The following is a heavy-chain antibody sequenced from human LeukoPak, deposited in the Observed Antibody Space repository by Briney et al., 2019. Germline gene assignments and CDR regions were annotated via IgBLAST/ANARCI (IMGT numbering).Heavy chain of an antibody. D-gene: IGHD6-6*01. J-gene: IGHJ5*02. Sequence: GASVPVSCKASGYTFTSYGISWVRQAPGQGLEWMGWISAYNGNTNYAQKIRGRVTMTTDTSTSTAYMELRSLRSDDTAVYYCARIEYSSSSPWLDPWGQGTLVTVSS. CDR2: ISAYNGNT. CDR1: GYTFTSYG. CDR3: ARIEYSSSSPWLDP. V-gene: IGHV1-18*01.